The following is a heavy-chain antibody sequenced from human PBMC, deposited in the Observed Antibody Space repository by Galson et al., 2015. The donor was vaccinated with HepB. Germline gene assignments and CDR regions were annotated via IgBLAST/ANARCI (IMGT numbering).Heavy chain of an antibody. Sequence: SLRLSCAASGFTFSSYSMNWVRQAPGKGLEWVSYISSSSSTIYYADSVKGRFTISRDNAKNSLYLQMNSLRDEDTAVYYCARDRKQWLVKVFDYWGQGTLVTVSS. CDR2: ISSSSSTI. J-gene: IGHJ4*02. D-gene: IGHD6-19*01. V-gene: IGHV3-48*02. CDR3: ARDRKQWLVKVFDY. CDR1: GFTFSSYS.